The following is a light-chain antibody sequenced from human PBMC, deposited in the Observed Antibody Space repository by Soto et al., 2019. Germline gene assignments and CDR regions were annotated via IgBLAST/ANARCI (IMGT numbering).Light chain of an antibody. CDR2: AAS. Sequence: IVLTQSPGTLSLSPGERATLSCRASETVDSNSLAWYQQKPGQAPRLLIYAASRRATGIPDRFIGSGSGTAFSLIITRLEPEDFAVYYCQQYGGSPSFTFGPGTRVDVK. CDR1: ETVDSNS. CDR3: QQYGGSPSFT. J-gene: IGKJ3*01. V-gene: IGKV3-20*01.